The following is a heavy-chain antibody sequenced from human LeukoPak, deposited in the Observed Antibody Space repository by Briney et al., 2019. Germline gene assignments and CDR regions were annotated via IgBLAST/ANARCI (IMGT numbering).Heavy chain of an antibody. V-gene: IGHV1-2*02. CDR3: ARVGVHCSSTSCYRFDP. Sequence: ASVKVSCKASGYTFTCYYMHWVRQAPGQGLEWMGWINPNSGGTNYAQKFQGRVTMTRDTSISTAYMELSRLRSDDTAVYYCARVGVHCSSTSCYRFDPWGQGTLVTVSS. CDR2: INPNSGGT. CDR1: GYTFTCYY. J-gene: IGHJ5*02. D-gene: IGHD2-2*02.